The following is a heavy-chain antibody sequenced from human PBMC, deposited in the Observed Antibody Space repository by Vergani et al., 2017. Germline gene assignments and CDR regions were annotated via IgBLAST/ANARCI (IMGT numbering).Heavy chain of an antibody. CDR3: AKELLGYCSGGSCFSLGY. CDR1: GFTFDDYT. D-gene: IGHD2-15*01. Sequence: EVQLVESGGVVVQPGGSLRLSCAASGFTFDDYTMHWVRQAPGKGLEWVSLISWYGGSTYYADSVKGRFTISRDNSKNSLYLQMNSLRTEDTALYYCAKELLGYCSGGSCFSLGYWGQGTLVTVSS. CDR2: ISWYGGST. V-gene: IGHV3-43*01. J-gene: IGHJ4*02.